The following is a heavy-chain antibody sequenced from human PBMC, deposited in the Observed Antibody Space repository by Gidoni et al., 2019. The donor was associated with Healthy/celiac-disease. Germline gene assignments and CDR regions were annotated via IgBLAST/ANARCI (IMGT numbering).Heavy chain of an antibody. D-gene: IGHD3-3*01. V-gene: IGHV4-39*01. J-gene: IGHJ4*02. CDR2: IYYSGST. CDR3: ARHPTYYDFWSGYRCYFDY. CDR1: GGSIGSSSYY. Sequence: QLQLQESGPGLVKPSETLSLPCTVPGGSIGSSSYYWGWIRQPPGKGLEWIGSIYYSGSTYYNPSLKSRVTISVDTSKNQFSLKLSSVTAADTAVYYCARHPTYYDFWSGYRCYFDYWGQGTLVTVSS.